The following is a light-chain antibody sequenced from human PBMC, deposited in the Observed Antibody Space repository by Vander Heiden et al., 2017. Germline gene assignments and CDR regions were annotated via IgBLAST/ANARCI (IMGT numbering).Light chain of an antibody. CDR2: DDG. Sequence: SYVLTQPPSVSVAPGQTARITCGGNKIGSKRVHWYQQKPGQAPVLVVYDDGDRPSGIPEGCSGSNSGNTATLTISRVEAGDEADYYCQVWDSSSDHVVFGGGTKLTVL. V-gene: IGLV3-21*02. J-gene: IGLJ2*01. CDR3: QVWDSSSDHVV. CDR1: KIGSKR.